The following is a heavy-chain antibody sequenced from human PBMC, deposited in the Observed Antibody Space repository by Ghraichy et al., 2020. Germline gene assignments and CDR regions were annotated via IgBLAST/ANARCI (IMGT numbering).Heavy chain of an antibody. CDR3: ASGYYDSSGYYIFDY. V-gene: IGHV1-18*04. D-gene: IGHD3-22*01. Sequence: ASVKVSCKASGYTFTRYALSWVRQAPGQGLEWMGWISAYNGNTNYAQKLQGRVTMTTDTSTSTAYMELRSLRSDDTAVYYCASGYYDSSGYYIFDYWGQGTLVTVSS. CDR2: ISAYNGNT. CDR1: GYTFTRYA. J-gene: IGHJ4*02.